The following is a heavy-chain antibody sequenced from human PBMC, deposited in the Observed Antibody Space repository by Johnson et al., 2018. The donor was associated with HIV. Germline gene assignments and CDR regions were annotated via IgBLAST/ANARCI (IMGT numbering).Heavy chain of an antibody. CDR2: IYSGGST. CDR3: ARTPIRTSDTGAVDI. V-gene: IGHV3-66*01. D-gene: IGHD2-15*01. J-gene: IGHJ3*02. CDR1: GFTVSSNY. Sequence: VQLVESGGGLVQPGGSLRLSCAASGFTVSSNYMSWVRQAPAKGLEWVSVIYSGGSTYYADSVKGRFTISRDNSKNTLYLQMNSLRAEDTAVYYCARTPIRTSDTGAVDIWGQGTIVTVSS.